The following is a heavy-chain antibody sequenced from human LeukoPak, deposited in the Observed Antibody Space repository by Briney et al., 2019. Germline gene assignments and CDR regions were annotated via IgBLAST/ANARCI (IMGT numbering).Heavy chain of an antibody. D-gene: IGHD3-22*01. CDR3: ARGVGYYYDSSGYSQ. CDR2: INHSGST. V-gene: IGHV4-34*01. Sequence: PSETLTLTCAVYGGSFSGYYWSWIRQPPGKGLEWIGEINHSGSTNYNPSLKSRVTISVDTSKNQFSLKLSSVTAADTAVYYCARGVGYYYDSSGYSQWGQGTLVTVSS. J-gene: IGHJ4*02. CDR1: GGSFSGYY.